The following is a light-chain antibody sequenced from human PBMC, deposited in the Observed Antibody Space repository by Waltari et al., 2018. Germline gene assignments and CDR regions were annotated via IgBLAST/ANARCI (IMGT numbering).Light chain of an antibody. Sequence: DIQMTQSASSLSASVGARVAITCQASQDMSNYLNWYQQKPGKAPTLLIYDASNLETGVPSRFSGSGSGTDFTFPISSLQPEDIATYYCQQYDNLLYTFGQGTKLEIK. V-gene: IGKV1-33*01. CDR2: DAS. CDR3: QQYDNLLYT. J-gene: IGKJ2*01. CDR1: QDMSNY.